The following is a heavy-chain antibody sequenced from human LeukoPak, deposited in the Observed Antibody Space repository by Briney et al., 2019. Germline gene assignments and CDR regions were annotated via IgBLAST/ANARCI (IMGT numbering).Heavy chain of an antibody. D-gene: IGHD6-13*01. CDR1: GFTFSSYW. Sequence: PGGSLRLSCAASGFTFSSYWMHWVRQAPGKGLLWVSRINPDKTNTNYADSVKGRFTISRDNAKNTLYLQMNSLRAEDTAVYHCARVSGIAAAGNFAFDIWGQGTMVTVSS. CDR3: ARVSGIAAAGNFAFDI. J-gene: IGHJ3*02. V-gene: IGHV3-74*01. CDR2: INPDKTNT.